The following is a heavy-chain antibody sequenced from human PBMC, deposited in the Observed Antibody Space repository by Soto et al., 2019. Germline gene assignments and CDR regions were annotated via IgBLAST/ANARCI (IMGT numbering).Heavy chain of an antibody. CDR1: GFTFSSYG. CDR2: IWYDGSNK. J-gene: IGHJ4*02. D-gene: IGHD3-22*01. Sequence: QVQLVESGGGVVQPGRSLRLSCAASGFTFSSYGMHWVRQAPGKGLEWVAVIWYDGSNKYYVDSVKGRFTISRDNSKNTLYLQMNSLRAEDTAVYYCARDPNSGYYYFDYWGQGTLVTVSS. CDR3: ARDPNSGYYYFDY. V-gene: IGHV3-33*01.